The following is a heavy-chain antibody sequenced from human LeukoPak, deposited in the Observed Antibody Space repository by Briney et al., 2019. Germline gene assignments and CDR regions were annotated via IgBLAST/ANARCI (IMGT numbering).Heavy chain of an antibody. Sequence: HPGGSLRLSCAASGFIVSSDYMSWVRQAPGKGLEWVSVIYSGGSTYYADSVKGRFTISRDNSKNTLYLQMNSLRAEDTAVYFCARDLTNRGSTPSVSLLIYWGQGTLVTVSS. CDR1: GFIVSSDY. CDR2: IYSGGST. J-gene: IGHJ4*02. D-gene: IGHD6-13*01. CDR3: ARDLTNRGSTPSVSLLIY. V-gene: IGHV3-53*01.